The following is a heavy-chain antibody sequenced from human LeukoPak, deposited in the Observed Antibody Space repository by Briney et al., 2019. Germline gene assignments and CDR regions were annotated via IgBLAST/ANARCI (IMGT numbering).Heavy chain of an antibody. V-gene: IGHV4-34*01. Sequence: PSETLSLTCAVYGGAFRGYYWSWIRQPPGKGLEWIGEINQSGSTNYNPSLKSRVTISVDTSKNQFSLKLDSVTAADTAVYYCARRRYFDYWGQGTLVTVSS. CDR1: GGAFRGYY. J-gene: IGHJ4*02. CDR3: ARRRYFDY. CDR2: INQSGST.